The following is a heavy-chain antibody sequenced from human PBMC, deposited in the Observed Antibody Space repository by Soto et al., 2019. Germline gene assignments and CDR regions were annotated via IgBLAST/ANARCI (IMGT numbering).Heavy chain of an antibody. J-gene: IGHJ4*02. CDR1: GFTFSSFW. Sequence: EVQLVEPGGGIIQPGGSLRLSCAASGFTFSSFWMNWVRQVPGKGLVWVSRLSPDGSTTKYADFVKGRFTISRDNAKNTVFLEMSSLGAEDSAVYYCVRDLGHCGDGSCSSWGQGTLVTVSS. D-gene: IGHD2-21*01. CDR2: LSPDGSTT. CDR3: VRDLGHCGDGSCSS. V-gene: IGHV3-74*03.